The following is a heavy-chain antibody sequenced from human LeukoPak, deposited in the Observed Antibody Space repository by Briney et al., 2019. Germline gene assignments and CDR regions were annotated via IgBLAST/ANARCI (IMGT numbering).Heavy chain of an antibody. V-gene: IGHV3-21*01. CDR2: ISSSSSYI. Sequence: GGSLRLSCAASGFTFSSYSLNWVRQAPGKGLEWVSSISSSSSYIYYADSVKGRFTISRDNAKNSLYLQMNSLRAEDTAVYYCAREVAAGPDYWGQGTLVTVSS. CDR3: AREVAAGPDY. D-gene: IGHD6-13*01. CDR1: GFTFSSYS. J-gene: IGHJ4*02.